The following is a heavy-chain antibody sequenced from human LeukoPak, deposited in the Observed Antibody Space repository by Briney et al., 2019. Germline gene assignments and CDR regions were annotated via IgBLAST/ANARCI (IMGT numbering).Heavy chain of an antibody. CDR1: GFPFSTYT. Sequence: GGSLRLSCAASGFPFSTYTMNWVRQAPGKGLEWVSVIYSVGSTYYADSVKGRFTISRDNSKNTLYLQMNILRAEDTAVYYCAREPNCGGDCYPYYFDYWGQGTLVTVSS. CDR3: AREPNCGGDCYPYYFDY. V-gene: IGHV3-53*01. D-gene: IGHD2-21*01. CDR2: IYSVGST. J-gene: IGHJ4*02.